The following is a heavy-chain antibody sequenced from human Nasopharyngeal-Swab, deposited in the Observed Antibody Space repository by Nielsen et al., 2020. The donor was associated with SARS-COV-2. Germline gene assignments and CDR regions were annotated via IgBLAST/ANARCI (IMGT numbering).Heavy chain of an antibody. J-gene: IGHJ3*02. Sequence: GESLKISCEASGFTFSSYSMNWVRQAPGKGLEWVSSINSSSSYIYYADPVRGRFTISRDHAKNSLYLQMNSLRAEDTAVYYCARDGSLYSSGWYISGLDSWSQGTIVTVSS. CDR1: GFTFSSYS. D-gene: IGHD6-19*01. CDR2: INSSSSYI. CDR3: ARDGSLYSSGWYISGLDS. V-gene: IGHV3-21*01.